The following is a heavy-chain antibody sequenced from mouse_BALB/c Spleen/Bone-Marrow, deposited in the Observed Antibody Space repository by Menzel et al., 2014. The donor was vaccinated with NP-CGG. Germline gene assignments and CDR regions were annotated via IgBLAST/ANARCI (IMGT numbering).Heavy chain of an antibody. D-gene: IGHD2-4*01. CDR2: IWAGGST. J-gene: IGHJ3*01. V-gene: IGHV2-9*02. Sequence: VMLVESGPGLVAPSQSLSITCTVSGFSLTSYGVHWVRQPPGKGLEWLGVIWAGGSTNYNSALMSRLSISKDNSKSQVSLKMNSLQTDDTAMYYCAREATVITWFAYWGQGTLVTVSA. CDR3: AREATVITWFAY. CDR1: GFSLTSYG.